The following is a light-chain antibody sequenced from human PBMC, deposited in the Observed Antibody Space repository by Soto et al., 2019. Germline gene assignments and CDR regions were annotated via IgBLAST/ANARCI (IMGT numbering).Light chain of an antibody. J-gene: IGKJ1*01. CDR1: QGISNF. V-gene: IGKV1-5*03. Sequence: QGPSCMSASIGNRVTITFRASQGISNFLAWYRQKPGKAPKLLIYKASSLESGVPSRFSGSGSGTEFTLTIISLQPDDFATYYCQQYNSYCTFGQGTKVDI. CDR3: QQYNSYCT. CDR2: KAS.